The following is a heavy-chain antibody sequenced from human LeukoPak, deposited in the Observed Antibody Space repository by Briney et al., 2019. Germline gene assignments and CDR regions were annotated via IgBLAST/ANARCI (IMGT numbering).Heavy chain of an antibody. V-gene: IGHV4-30-4*01. CDR1: GGSISSGDYY. CDR3: ARDLLNEGNHLDY. Sequence: KPSQTLSLTCTVSGGSISSGDYYWSWIRQPPGKGREWIGYIYYSGSTYYNPSLKSRVTISVDTSKNQFSLKLSSVTAADTAVYYCARDLLNEGNHLDYWGQGTLVTVSS. D-gene: IGHD4-23*01. CDR2: IYYSGST. J-gene: IGHJ4*02.